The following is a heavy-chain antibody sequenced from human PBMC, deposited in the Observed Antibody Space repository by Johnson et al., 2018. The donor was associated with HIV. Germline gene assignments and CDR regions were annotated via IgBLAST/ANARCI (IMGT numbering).Heavy chain of an antibody. CDR3: AKDVVVAASGDAFDI. Sequence: QVQVVESGGGLVQPGESLRLSCAASGFTFSSYAMHWVRQAPGKGLEWVAVISYDGSNKYYADSVKGRFTISRDNSKNTLYLQMNSLRAEDTAVYYCAKDVVVAASGDAFDIWGQGTMVTVSS. D-gene: IGHD2-15*01. CDR2: ISYDGSNK. J-gene: IGHJ3*02. CDR1: GFTFSSYA. V-gene: IGHV3-30*04.